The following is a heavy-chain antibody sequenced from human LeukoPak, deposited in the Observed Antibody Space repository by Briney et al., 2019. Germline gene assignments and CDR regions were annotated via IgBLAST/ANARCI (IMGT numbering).Heavy chain of an antibody. D-gene: IGHD3-22*01. V-gene: IGHV5-51*01. CDR1: GNSFTSYW. J-gene: IGHJ3*02. Sequence: GESLKISCKGSGNSFTSYWIGWVRQMPGKGLEWMGIIYPGDSDTRYSPSFQGQVTISADKSISTAYLQWSSLKASDTAMYYCASRRTDYYDSSGYPFDAFDIWGQGTMVTVSS. CDR2: IYPGDSDT. CDR3: ASRRTDYYDSSGYPFDAFDI.